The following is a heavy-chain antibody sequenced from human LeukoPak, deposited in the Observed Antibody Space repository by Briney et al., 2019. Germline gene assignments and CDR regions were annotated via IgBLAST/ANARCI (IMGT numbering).Heavy chain of an antibody. CDR2: ISGSGGST. D-gene: IGHD3-10*01. Sequence: GGSLRLSCAASGFTFTSYAMSWVRQAPRKGLEWVSGISGSGGSTDYADSVKGRFTISRDNSKNTVYLQMNSLRAEDTAVYYCSKAAGGLSYYYGMDVWGKGTTVTVSS. CDR3: SKAAGGLSYYYGMDV. CDR1: GFTFTSYA. V-gene: IGHV3-23*01. J-gene: IGHJ6*04.